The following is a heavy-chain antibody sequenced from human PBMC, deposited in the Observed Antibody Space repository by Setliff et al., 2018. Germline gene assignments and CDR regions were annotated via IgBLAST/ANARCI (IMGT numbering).Heavy chain of an antibody. J-gene: IGHJ4*02. CDR2: IYHSGST. Sequence: PSETLSLTCAVSGYSISSGYYWGWIRQPPGKGLEWIGEIYHSGSTNYNPSLKSRVTISVDKSKNQFSLKLSSVTAADTAVYYCARTLLLSPYYFDYWGQGTLVTVSS. V-gene: IGHV4-38-2*01. CDR3: ARTLLLSPYYFDY. D-gene: IGHD2-21*01. CDR1: GYSISSGYY.